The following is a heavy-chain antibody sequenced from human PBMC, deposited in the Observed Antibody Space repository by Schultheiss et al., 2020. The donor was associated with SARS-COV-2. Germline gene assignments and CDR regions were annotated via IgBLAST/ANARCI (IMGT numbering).Heavy chain of an antibody. CDR3: ARDRVVIIGDYYYGMDV. CDR1: GGSFSGYY. Sequence: SETLSLTCAVYGGSFSGYYWSWIRQHPGKGLEWIGYIYYSGSTYYNPSLKSRVTISVDTSKNQFSLKLSSVTAADTAVYYCARDRVVIIGDYYYGMDVWGQGTTVTVSS. V-gene: IGHV4-31*11. D-gene: IGHD3-3*01. CDR2: IYYSGST. J-gene: IGHJ6*02.